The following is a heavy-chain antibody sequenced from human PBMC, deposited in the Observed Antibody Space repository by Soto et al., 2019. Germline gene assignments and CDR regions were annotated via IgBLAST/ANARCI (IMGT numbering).Heavy chain of an antibody. D-gene: IGHD3-3*01. CDR2: IRRSSSYI. J-gene: IGHJ3*02. V-gene: IGHV3-21*01. Sequence: GESLKISCAASGFTFSSYSMNWVRQAPGKGLEWGSSIRRSSSYIYYADSVKGRFTISRDNDKNSLYLQMNSLRSEDTAVYYCARGLITIFGVVPERNAFDIWGQGTMVTVSS. CDR3: ARGLITIFGVVPERNAFDI. CDR1: GFTFSSYS.